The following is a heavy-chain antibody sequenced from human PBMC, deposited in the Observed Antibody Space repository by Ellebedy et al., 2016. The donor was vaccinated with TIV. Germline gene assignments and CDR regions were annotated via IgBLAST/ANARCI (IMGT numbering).Heavy chain of an antibody. CDR3: WGSSSGIYYYYVDV. J-gene: IGHJ6*03. V-gene: IGHV4-34*01. D-gene: IGHD6-6*01. Sequence: SETLSLXCTVHGGSFLGYYWSWIRQSPGKGLQWIGEINPSGGTNYTTSLKSRLTMSIDTSKNQISLNLTSVTAADTAVYYCWGSSSGIYYYYVDVWGKGTTVTVSS. CDR2: INPSGGT. CDR1: GGSFLGYY.